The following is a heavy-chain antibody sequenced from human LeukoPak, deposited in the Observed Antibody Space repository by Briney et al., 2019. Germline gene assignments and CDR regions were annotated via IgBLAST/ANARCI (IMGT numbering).Heavy chain of an antibody. Sequence: GGSPRLSCAASGFTFSSYWMSWVRQAPGKGLEWVANIKQDGSEKYYVDSVKGRFTISRDNAKNSLYLQMNSLRAEDTAVYYCARDFLIAVAGYYYYYGMDVWGQGTTVTVSS. J-gene: IGHJ6*02. CDR2: IKQDGSEK. CDR1: GFTFSSYW. V-gene: IGHV3-7*01. D-gene: IGHD6-19*01. CDR3: ARDFLIAVAGYYYYYGMDV.